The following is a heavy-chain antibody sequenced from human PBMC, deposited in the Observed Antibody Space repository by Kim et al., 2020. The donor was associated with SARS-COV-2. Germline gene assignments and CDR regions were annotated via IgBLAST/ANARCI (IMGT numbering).Heavy chain of an antibody. CDR2: IKSSERT. J-gene: IGHJ4*01. CDR1: GGSFSGFY. V-gene: IGHV4-34*01. Sequence: SETLSLTCAVNGGSFSGFYWSWIRQSPGKGLEWIGEIKSSERTNYKPSLKSRVTIAVDTSKNHLSLKLTSVTAADTAVYYCARGPVVIVPDARLFDSWGQGILVTVSS. D-gene: IGHD2-2*01. CDR3: ARGPVVIVPDARLFDS.